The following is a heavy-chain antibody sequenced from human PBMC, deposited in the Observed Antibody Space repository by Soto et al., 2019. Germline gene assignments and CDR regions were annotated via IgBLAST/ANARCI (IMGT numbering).Heavy chain of an antibody. Sequence: PGGSLRLSCAASGFTFSSYAMSWVRQAPGKGLEWVSAISGSGGSTYYADSVKGRFTISRDNSKNTLYLQMNSLRAEDTAVYYCTEGSYCSGGSCYFYDPIDYWGQGTLVTVSS. CDR1: GFTFSSYA. J-gene: IGHJ4*02. V-gene: IGHV3-23*01. D-gene: IGHD2-15*01. CDR2: ISGSGGST. CDR3: TEGSYCSGGSCYFYDPIDY.